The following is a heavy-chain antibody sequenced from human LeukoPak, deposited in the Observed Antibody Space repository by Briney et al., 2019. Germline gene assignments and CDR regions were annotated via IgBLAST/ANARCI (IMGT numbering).Heavy chain of an antibody. J-gene: IGHJ4*02. CDR2: IYSGGST. CDR1: GFTVSSNY. CDR3: ARDIGEPLYFDY. V-gene: IGHV3-66*01. D-gene: IGHD2-15*01. Sequence: GGSLRLSCAASGFTVSSNYMSWVRQAPGKGLEWVSVIYSGGSTYYADSVKGRFTISRDNSKNTLYLQMNSLRAEDTAVYYCARDIGEPLYFDYWGQGTLVTVSS.